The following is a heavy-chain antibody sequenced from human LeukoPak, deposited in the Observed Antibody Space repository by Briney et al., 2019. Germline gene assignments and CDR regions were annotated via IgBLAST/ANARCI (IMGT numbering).Heavy chain of an antibody. CDR2: INHSGST. Sequence: PSETLSLTCTVSGGSISSSSYYWRWIRQPPGKGLEWIGEINHSGSTNYNPSLKSRVTISVDTSKNQFSLKLSSVTAADTAVYYCARARDPSRLNSYGPSYYFDYWGQGTLVTVSS. CDR1: GGSISSSSYY. V-gene: IGHV4-39*07. J-gene: IGHJ4*02. D-gene: IGHD5-18*01. CDR3: ARARDPSRLNSYGPSYYFDY.